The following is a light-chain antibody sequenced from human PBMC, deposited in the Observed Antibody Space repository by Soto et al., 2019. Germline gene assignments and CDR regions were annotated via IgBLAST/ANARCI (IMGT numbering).Light chain of an antibody. CDR3: QQRFT. CDR2: ATS. J-gene: IGKJ3*01. Sequence: DIQLTQSPSFLSASVGDRVTITCRASQGISGHLAWYQQKPGKAPKLLIYATSTLQSGVPSRFSGSGSGAEFTLTISSLQPEDFATYYCQQRFTFGPGTKVDIQ. CDR1: QGISGH. V-gene: IGKV1-9*01.